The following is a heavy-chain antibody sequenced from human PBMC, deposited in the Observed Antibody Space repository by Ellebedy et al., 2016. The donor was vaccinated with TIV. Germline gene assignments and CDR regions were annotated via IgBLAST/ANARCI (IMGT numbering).Heavy chain of an antibody. Sequence: GESLKISXAASGFTFSSYAMSWVRQAPGKGLEWVSSISGSGGSTYYADSVKGRFTISRDISKNTLYLQMSSLRAEDTALYYCAKDLTREYYYYMDVWGKGTTVTVSS. CDR2: ISGSGGST. CDR3: AKDLTREYYYYMDV. CDR1: GFTFSSYA. D-gene: IGHD2-21*02. J-gene: IGHJ6*03. V-gene: IGHV3-23*01.